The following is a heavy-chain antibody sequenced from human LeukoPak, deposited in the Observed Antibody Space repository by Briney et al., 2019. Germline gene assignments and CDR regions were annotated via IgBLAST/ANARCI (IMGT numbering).Heavy chain of an antibody. Sequence: SQTLSLTCTVSGGSISSGDYYWSWIRQPPGKGLEWIGYIYYSGSTYYNPSLKSRVTISVDTSKNQFSLKLSSVTAADTAVYYCARVSVYYDSSGLRYYFDYWGQGTLVTVSS. J-gene: IGHJ4*02. CDR3: ARVSVYYDSSGLRYYFDY. CDR2: IYYSGST. CDR1: GGSISSGDYY. V-gene: IGHV4-30-4*08. D-gene: IGHD3-22*01.